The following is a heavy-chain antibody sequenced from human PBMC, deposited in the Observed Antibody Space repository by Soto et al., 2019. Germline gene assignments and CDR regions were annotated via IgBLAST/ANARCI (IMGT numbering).Heavy chain of an antibody. V-gene: IGHV4-59*01. D-gene: IGHD5-18*01. CDR2: IYYSGST. J-gene: IGHJ4*02. CDR1: GGSISSYY. Sequence: SETLSLTCTGSGGSISSYYWSWIRQPPGKGLEWIGYIYYSGSTNYNPSLQNRVTISIDTSKNQVSLKVNSVTAADTAVYYCARDHPHSYGVYYFDYWGQGTQVTVSS. CDR3: ARDHPHSYGVYYFDY.